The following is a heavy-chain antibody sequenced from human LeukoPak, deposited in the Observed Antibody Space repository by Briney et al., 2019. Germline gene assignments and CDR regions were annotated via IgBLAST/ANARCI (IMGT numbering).Heavy chain of an antibody. J-gene: IGHJ6*02. Sequence: GESLKISCKGSGYIFTNYWIGWVRQMPGKGLEWMGIVFPGDSYTRYGPSFQGQVTISADRSISTAYLQWSSLKASDTAIYYCMVTLGVRGVTPYSVDVWGQGTTVTVSS. D-gene: IGHD3-10*01. CDR2: VFPGDSYT. CDR3: MVTLGVRGVTPYSVDV. V-gene: IGHV5-51*01. CDR1: GYIFTNYW.